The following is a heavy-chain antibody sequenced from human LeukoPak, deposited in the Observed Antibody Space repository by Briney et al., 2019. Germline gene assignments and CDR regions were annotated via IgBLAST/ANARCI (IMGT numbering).Heavy chain of an antibody. CDR2: ISADDSST. Sequence: GGSLRLSCAASGFSVNTYSMNWVRQAPGKGLEWVSTISADDSSTHYADSVQGRFTISRDNSENTLYLQMNSLRAEDTAVYYCAKDGRGVLCECWGHGTLVTVSS. V-gene: IGHV3-23*01. D-gene: IGHD3-10*01. J-gene: IGHJ4*01. CDR3: AKDGRGVLCEC. CDR1: GFSVNTYS.